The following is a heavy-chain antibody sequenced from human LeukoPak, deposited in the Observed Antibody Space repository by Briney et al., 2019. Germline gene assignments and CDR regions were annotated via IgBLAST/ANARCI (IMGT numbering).Heavy chain of an antibody. CDR3: ARAREYYGSGSYNWFDP. Sequence: PSQTLSLTCAASGGSISSGGYSWSWIRQPPGKGLEWIGYIYHSGSTYYNPSLKSRVTISVDRSKNQFSLKLSSVTAADTAVYYCARAREYYGSGSYNWFDPWGQGTLVTVSS. CDR2: IYHSGST. D-gene: IGHD3-10*01. J-gene: IGHJ5*02. CDR1: GGSISSGGYS. V-gene: IGHV4-30-2*01.